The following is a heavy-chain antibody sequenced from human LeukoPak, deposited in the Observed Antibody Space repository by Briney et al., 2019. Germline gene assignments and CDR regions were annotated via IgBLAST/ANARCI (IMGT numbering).Heavy chain of an antibody. J-gene: IGHJ4*02. CDR2: ISYDGSNK. CDR1: GFTFSSYG. V-gene: IGHV3-30*18. CDR3: AKATWGKIDY. Sequence: GGSLRLSCAASGFTFSSYGMHWVRQAPGMGLEWVAVISYDGSNKYYADSVKGRFTISRDNSKNTLYLQMNSLRAEDTAVYYCAKATWGKIDYWGQGTLVTVSP. D-gene: IGHD3-16*01.